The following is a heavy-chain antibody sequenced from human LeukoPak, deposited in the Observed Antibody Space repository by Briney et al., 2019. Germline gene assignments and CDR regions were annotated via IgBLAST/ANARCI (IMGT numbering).Heavy chain of an antibody. Sequence: SETLSLTCTVSGGSISSGSYYWSWIRQPAGKGLEWIGRIYTSGSTNYNPSLKSRVTISVDTSKNQFSLKLSSVTAADTAVYYCARGSAGLDPWGQGTLVTVSS. CDR2: IYTSGST. V-gene: IGHV4-61*02. CDR1: GGSISSGSYY. J-gene: IGHJ5*02. CDR3: ARGSAGLDP. D-gene: IGHD6-13*01.